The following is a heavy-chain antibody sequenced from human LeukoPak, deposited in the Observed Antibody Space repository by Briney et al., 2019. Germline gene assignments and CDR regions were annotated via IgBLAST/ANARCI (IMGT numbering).Heavy chain of an antibody. CDR1: GGSISSYY. Sequence: SETLSLTCTVSGGSISSYYWSWIRQPPGKGLEWIGYIYYSGSTNYNPSLKSQVTISVDTSKNQFSLKLSSVAAADTAVYYCARGFSSGYHDAFDIWGQGTMVAVSS. D-gene: IGHD6-19*01. J-gene: IGHJ3*02. V-gene: IGHV4-59*01. CDR3: ARGFSSGYHDAFDI. CDR2: IYYSGST.